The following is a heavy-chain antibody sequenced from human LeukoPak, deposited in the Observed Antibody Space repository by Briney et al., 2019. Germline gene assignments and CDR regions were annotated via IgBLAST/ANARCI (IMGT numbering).Heavy chain of an antibody. CDR2: INHSGIT. CDR3: ARVCSSTSCPMNAFDI. Sequence: SETLSLTCAVYGGSFSGYYWSWIRQPPGKGLEWIGEINHSGITNYNPSLKSRVTMSVDTSKNQFSLKLSSVTAADTAVYYCARVCSSTSCPMNAFDIWGQGTMVTVSS. J-gene: IGHJ3*02. D-gene: IGHD2-2*01. V-gene: IGHV4-34*10. CDR1: GGSFSGYY.